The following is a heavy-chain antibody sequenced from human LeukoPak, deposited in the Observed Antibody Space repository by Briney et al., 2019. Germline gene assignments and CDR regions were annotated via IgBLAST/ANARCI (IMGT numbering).Heavy chain of an antibody. V-gene: IGHV1-2*02. CDR2: INPNSGGT. CDR1: GYTFTGHY. CDR3: ARGIYGSGSLLYYFDY. D-gene: IGHD3-10*01. J-gene: IGHJ4*02. Sequence: ASVKVSCKASGYTFTGHYMHWVRQAPGQGLEWMGWINPNSGGTNYAQKFQGRVTMTRDTSISTAYMELSRLRSDDTAVYYCARGIYGSGSLLYYFDYWGQGTLVTVSS.